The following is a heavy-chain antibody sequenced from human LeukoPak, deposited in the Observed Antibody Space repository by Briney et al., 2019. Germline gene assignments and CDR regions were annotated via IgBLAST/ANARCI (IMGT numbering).Heavy chain of an antibody. CDR1: GFTVSSNY. D-gene: IGHD6-19*01. CDR2: IYSGGST. V-gene: IGHV3-53*01. J-gene: IGHJ4*02. Sequence: GGSLRLSCAASGFTVSSNYMSWVRQAPGKGLEWVSVIYSGGSTYYADSVKGRFTISRDNSKNTLYLQMNSLRAEDTAVYYCARDFVRGWSGGLDYLGQGTLVTVSS. CDR3: ARDFVRGWSGGLDY.